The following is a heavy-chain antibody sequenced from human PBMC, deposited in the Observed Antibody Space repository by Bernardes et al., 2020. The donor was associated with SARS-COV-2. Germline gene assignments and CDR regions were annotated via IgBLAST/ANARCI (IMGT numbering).Heavy chain of an antibody. CDR1: GYTFTGYY. CDR2: INPNSCGT. J-gene: IGHJ6*02. V-gene: IGHV1-2*02. D-gene: IGHD3-22*01. CDR3: AIPPTNYDRYGMDV. Sequence: ASVKVSCKASGYTFTGYYMHWVRQAPGQGLDWMGWINPNSCGTNYAQKFQGRVTMTRDTSISTAYMELSRLRSDDTAVYYCAIPPTNYDRYGMDVWGQGTTVTVSS.